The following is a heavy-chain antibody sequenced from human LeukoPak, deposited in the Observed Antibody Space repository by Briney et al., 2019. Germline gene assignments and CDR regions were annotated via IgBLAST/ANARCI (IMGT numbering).Heavy chain of an antibody. CDR1: GFTFSNAW. J-gene: IGHJ4*02. Sequence: GGSLRLSCAASGFTFSNAWMSWVRQAPGKGLEWVGRIKSKTDGGTTDYAAPVKGRFTISRDDSKNTLYLQMNSLKSEDTAVYYCTTELDVRPNHYWGQGTLVTVSS. CDR2: IKSKTDGGTT. D-gene: IGHD1-14*01. V-gene: IGHV3-15*01. CDR3: TTELDVRPNHY.